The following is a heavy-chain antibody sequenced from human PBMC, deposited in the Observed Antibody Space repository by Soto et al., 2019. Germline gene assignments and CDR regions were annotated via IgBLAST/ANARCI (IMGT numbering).Heavy chain of an antibody. D-gene: IGHD5-18*01. CDR1: SGAISVTNGF. V-gene: IGHV4-39*03. CDR2: IDYSGTA. CDR3: QWIPGRNPAY. Sequence: SETLSLTCTVSSGAISVTNGFWGWVRQPPGKGLEWIGNIDYSGTAYFSPSLATRVTFHVDTSKNQFSLTLYSVTAADTAVYYCQWIPGRNPAYCCQGLLATDFS. J-gene: IGHJ4*02.